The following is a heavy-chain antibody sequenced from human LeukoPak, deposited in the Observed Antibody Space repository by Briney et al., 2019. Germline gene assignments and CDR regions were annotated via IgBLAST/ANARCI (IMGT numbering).Heavy chain of an antibody. J-gene: IGHJ4*02. CDR3: AKGGHVTGYNDFDY. D-gene: IGHD3-10*01. V-gene: IGHV1-2*02. CDR2: INPNSGDT. Sequence: ASVKVSCKASVYIFTEHFIHCVRQAPGQGPEWMGCINPNSGDTKYSQKFQGRVTVTIDTSISTGYMELSSLRSDDTAGFYFAKGGHVTGYNDFDYWGQGTLVTVSS. CDR1: VYIFTEHF.